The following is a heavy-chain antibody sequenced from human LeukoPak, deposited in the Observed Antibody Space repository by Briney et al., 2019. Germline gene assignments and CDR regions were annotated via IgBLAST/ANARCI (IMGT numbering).Heavy chain of an antibody. CDR2: ISWNSGSI. J-gene: IGHJ4*02. D-gene: IGHD2-2*01. Sequence: GGSLRLSCAASGFTFDDYAMHWVRQAPGKGLEWVSGISWNSGSIGYADSVKGRFTISRDNAKNSLYLQMNSLRAEDMALYYCAKGESEVPAAYFDYWGQGTLVTVSS. CDR3: AKGESEVPAAYFDY. CDR1: GFTFDDYA. V-gene: IGHV3-9*03.